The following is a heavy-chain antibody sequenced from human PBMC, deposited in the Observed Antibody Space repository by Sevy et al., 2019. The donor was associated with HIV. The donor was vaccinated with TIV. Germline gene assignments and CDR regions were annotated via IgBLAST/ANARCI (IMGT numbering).Heavy chain of an antibody. CDR3: AKDRGGSGWWGYYFDY. Sequence: GGSLRLSCAASGFTFSSYGMHWVRQAPGKGLEWVAVISYDGSNKYYADSVKGRFTISRDNSKNTLYLQMNSLRAEDTAVYYCAKDRGGSGWWGYYFDYWGQGTLVTVSS. J-gene: IGHJ4*02. CDR2: ISYDGSNK. V-gene: IGHV3-30*18. D-gene: IGHD6-19*01. CDR1: GFTFSSYG.